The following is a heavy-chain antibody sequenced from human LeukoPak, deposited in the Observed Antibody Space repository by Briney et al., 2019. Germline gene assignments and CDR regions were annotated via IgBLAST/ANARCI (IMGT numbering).Heavy chain of an antibody. V-gene: IGHV3-30*02. CDR3: AKEKYGSGSYCYGMDV. D-gene: IGHD3-10*01. CDR1: GFTFSSYG. CDR2: IWYDGSNK. J-gene: IGHJ6*02. Sequence: GGSLRLSCAASGFTFSSYGMHWVRQAPGKGLEWVAFIWYDGSNKYYADSVKGRFTISRDNSKNTLYLQMNSLRAEDTAVYYCAKEKYGSGSYCYGMDVWGQGTTVTVSS.